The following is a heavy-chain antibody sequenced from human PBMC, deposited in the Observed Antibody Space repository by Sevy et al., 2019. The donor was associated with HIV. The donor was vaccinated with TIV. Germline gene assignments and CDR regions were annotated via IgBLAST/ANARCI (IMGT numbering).Heavy chain of an antibody. Sequence: GGSLRLSCAASGLTFSEYGMHWVRQAPGKGLEWVAVISHDGRNNKYNADSVKGRFTISRDNSKNTLYLQMNSLRAEDTAIYYCTRDRGEILSSAFNYWGQGTLVTVSS. J-gene: IGHJ4*02. D-gene: IGHD3-10*01. V-gene: IGHV3-30*04. CDR1: GLTFSEYG. CDR3: TRDRGEILSSAFNY. CDR2: ISHDGRNNK.